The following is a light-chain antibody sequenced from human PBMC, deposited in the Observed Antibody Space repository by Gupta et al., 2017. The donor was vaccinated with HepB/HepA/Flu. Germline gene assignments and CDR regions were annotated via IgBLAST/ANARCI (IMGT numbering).Light chain of an antibody. CDR2: DVS. Sequence: SALTQPASVSGSPGQSLTISCTGSSSDVGGFNSVSWYQQYPGRAPKLLIYDVSNRPSGVSYRFSGSKSGNTASLTISGLQAEDDADYYCSSFRTGSTLVVFGGGTKVTVL. CDR1: SSDVGGFNS. V-gene: IGLV2-14*03. CDR3: SSFRTGSTLVV. J-gene: IGLJ2*01.